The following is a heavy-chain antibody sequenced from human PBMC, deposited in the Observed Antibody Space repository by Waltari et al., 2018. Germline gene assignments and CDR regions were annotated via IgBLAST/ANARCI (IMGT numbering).Heavy chain of an antibody. D-gene: IGHD6-13*01. CDR1: GLHFPGNA. V-gene: IGHV3-23*01. CDR2: ISGGGGTT. Sequence: GQLLQSGVAVVPAGESLRRFVSGSGLHFPGNAMSRGPQSPGTGREWISAISGGGGTTDYADSVKGRLTISRDNAKNTLHLQMNSLRGEDTAVYFCAITPESSSSWSWVSEFFQSWGQGTLVTVSS. J-gene: IGHJ1*01. CDR3: AITPESSSSWSWVSEFFQS.